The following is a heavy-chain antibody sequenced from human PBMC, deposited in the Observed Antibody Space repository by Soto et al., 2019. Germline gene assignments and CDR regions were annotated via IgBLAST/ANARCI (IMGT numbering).Heavy chain of an antibody. CDR3: ARAREQQLPPFDY. Sequence: SETLSLTCAVYGGSFSGYYWSWIRQPPGKGLEWIGEINHSGSTNYNPSLKSRVTISVDTSKNQFSLKLSSVTAADTAVYYGARAREQQLPPFDYGGQGPRAT. D-gene: IGHD6-13*01. J-gene: IGHJ4*02. CDR2: INHSGST. V-gene: IGHV4-34*01. CDR1: GGSFSGYY.